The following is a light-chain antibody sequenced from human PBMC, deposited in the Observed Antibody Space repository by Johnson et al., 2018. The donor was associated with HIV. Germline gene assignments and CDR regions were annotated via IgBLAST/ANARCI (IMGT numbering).Light chain of an antibody. CDR3: GTWDSSLRVGF. J-gene: IGLJ1*01. Sequence: QLVLTQPPSVSAAPGQKVTISCSGSSSNIGNNYVSWYQQLPGTAPKLLIYDNNKRPSGIPDRFSGSKSGTSATLGITGLQTGDEADYYCGTWDSSLRVGFFGTGPKVTVL. CDR1: SSNIGNNY. CDR2: DNN. V-gene: IGLV1-51*01.